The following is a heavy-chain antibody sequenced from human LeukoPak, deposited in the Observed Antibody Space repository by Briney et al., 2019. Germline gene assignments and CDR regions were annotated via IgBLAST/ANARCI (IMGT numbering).Heavy chain of an antibody. V-gene: IGHV4-4*02. CDR2: IYHSGSP. D-gene: IGHD1-1*01. J-gene: IGHJ4*02. CDR3: ARVNINNWHSCDY. CDR1: GGSISSNNW. Sequence: PSETLSLTCAVSGGSISSNNWWGWVRQPPGKGLEWIGEIYHSGSPNYNPSLKSRVTISVDKSRNHFSLNLSSVTAADTAVYYCARVNINNWHSCDYWGQGALVTVSS.